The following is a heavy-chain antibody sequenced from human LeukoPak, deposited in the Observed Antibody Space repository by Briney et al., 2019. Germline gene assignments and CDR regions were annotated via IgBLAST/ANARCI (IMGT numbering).Heavy chain of an antibody. D-gene: IGHD3-22*01. J-gene: IGHJ4*02. V-gene: IGHV3-66*01. CDR3: ARDYVYYDSSGYYGED. CDR2: ISGDDST. Sequence: GGSLRLSCAASGFTVSSKDMSWVRQAPGKGLEWVSIISGDDSTHYADSVKGRFTISRDNAKNSLYLQMNSLRAEDTAVYYCARDYVYYDSSGYYGEDWGQGTLVTVSS. CDR1: GFTVSSKD.